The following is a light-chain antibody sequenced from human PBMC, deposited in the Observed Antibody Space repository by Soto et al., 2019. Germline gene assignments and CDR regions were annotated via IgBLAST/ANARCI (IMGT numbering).Light chain of an antibody. V-gene: IGKV1-5*03. CDR2: KAS. Sequence: DIQMTQSPSTLSASVGDRVTITCRASQSIGRWLAWYQQKPGKAPKLLIYKASTLESEVPSRFSGSGSGTDFTLTISSLQPDDFATYYCQQYNSNSEISFGPGTKVDIK. J-gene: IGKJ3*01. CDR1: QSIGRW. CDR3: QQYNSNSEIS.